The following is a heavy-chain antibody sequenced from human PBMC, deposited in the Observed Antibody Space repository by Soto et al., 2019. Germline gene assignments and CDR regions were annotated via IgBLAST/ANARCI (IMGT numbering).Heavy chain of an antibody. V-gene: IGHV3-30*04. J-gene: IGHJ4*02. Sequence: VGSLRLSCAASGFTFSRHAIHWVRLTPGRGLEWVLAISRDGSYIYYTDSVKGRFTVSRDNSKNTVFVQMNRLIPDDTALYFCARTRNGGVADYFDSWGQGTRVTSPQ. CDR1: GFTFSRHA. CDR2: ISRDGSYI. D-gene: IGHD3-3*01. CDR3: ARTRNGGVADYFDS.